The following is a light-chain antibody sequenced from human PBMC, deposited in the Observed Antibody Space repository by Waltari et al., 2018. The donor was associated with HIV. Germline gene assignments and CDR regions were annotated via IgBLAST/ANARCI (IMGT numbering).Light chain of an antibody. J-gene: IGKJ1*01. CDR1: QSVTSSY. V-gene: IGKV3-20*01. CDR2: GAS. CDR3: QQYGSSPGT. Sequence: EIVLTPSPGTLSLSPGARATLSCRASQSVTSSYLAWYQQKPGQAPRLLSYGASSRATGIPDRFSGSGSGTDFTLTISRLEPEDFAVYYCQQYGSSPGTFGQGTKVEIK.